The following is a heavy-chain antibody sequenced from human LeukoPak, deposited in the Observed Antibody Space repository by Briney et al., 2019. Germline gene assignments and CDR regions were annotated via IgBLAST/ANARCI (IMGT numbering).Heavy chain of an antibody. CDR3: ARGVTVVVAAIEYYYYYYMDV. CDR1: GGSFSGYY. CDR2: INHSGST. V-gene: IGHV4-34*01. J-gene: IGHJ6*03. D-gene: IGHD2-15*01. Sequence: ASETLSLTCAVYGGSFSGYYWSWIRQPPGKGLEWTGEINHSGSTNYNPSLKSRVTISVDTSKDQFSLKLSSVTAADTAVYYCARGVTVVVAAIEYYYYYYMDVWAKATTVTVSS.